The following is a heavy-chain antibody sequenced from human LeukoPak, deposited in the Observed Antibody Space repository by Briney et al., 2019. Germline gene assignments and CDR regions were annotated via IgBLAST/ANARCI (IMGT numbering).Heavy chain of an antibody. CDR1: GYTFTSYD. Sequence: ALVKVSCKASGYTFTSYDISWVRQAPGQGLEWMGWISTYNGNTNYAQKLQGRVTMTTDTITTTAYMELRSLRSDDTAVYYCARDHSGNWFDPWGQGTLVTVSS. CDR3: ARDHSGNWFDP. CDR2: ISTYNGNT. V-gene: IGHV1-18*01. D-gene: IGHD1-26*01. J-gene: IGHJ5*02.